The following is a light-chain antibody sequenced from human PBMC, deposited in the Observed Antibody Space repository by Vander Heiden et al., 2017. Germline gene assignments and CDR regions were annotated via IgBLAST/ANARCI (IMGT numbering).Light chain of an antibody. CDR2: AAS. V-gene: IGKV1-8*01. CDR3: QQYYSYLPLT. Sequence: AIRMTQSPSSFSASTGDRVTITCRASQGISSYLAWYQQKPGKAPKLLIYAASTLQSGVPSRFSGSGSGTDFTITISCLQSEDFATYYCQQYYSYLPLTFGGGTKVEIK. CDR1: QGISSY. J-gene: IGKJ4*01.